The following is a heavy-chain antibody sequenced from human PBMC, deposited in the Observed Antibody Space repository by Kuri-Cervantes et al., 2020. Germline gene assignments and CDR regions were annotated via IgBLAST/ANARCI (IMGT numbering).Heavy chain of an antibody. J-gene: IGHJ3*02. V-gene: IGHV4-34*01. CDR3: ARGDQFRRRGDGYNFGGFVRAFDI. CDR2: INHSGST. Sequence: SETLSLTCAVYGGSFSDYYWTWIRQPPGKGLEWIGEINHSGSTNYNPSLKSRVTISVDTSKKKFSLMLSSVTAVDKAVYYCARGDQFRRRGDGYNFGGFVRAFDIWGHGTMVTVSS. D-gene: IGHD5-24*01. CDR1: GGSFSDYY.